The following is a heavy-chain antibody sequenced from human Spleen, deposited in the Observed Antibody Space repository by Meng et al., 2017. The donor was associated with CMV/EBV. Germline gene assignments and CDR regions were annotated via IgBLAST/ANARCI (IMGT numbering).Heavy chain of an antibody. V-gene: IGHV3-7*01. CDR2: IKQAAT. D-gene: IGHD6-13*01. Sequence: GESLKISCAASGFTFSDFWMSWVRQPPGKGLEWVANIKQAATSVKGRFTISRDNAKNSLYLQINSLRAEDTAVYYCARARSWGGPTPLGMDVWGQGATVTVSS. CDR1: GFTFSDFW. J-gene: IGHJ6*02. CDR3: ARARSWGGPTPLGMDV.